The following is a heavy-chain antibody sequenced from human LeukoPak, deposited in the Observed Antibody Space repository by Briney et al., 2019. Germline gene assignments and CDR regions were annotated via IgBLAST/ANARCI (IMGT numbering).Heavy chain of an antibody. CDR3: AREDYGGNSGY. Sequence: PGGSLRLSCAASGFTFSSYWMHWVRQAPGKGLVWVSRINSDGSSTSYADPVKGRFTISRDNAKNTLYLQMNSLRAEDTAVYYCAREDYGGNSGYWGQGTLVTVSS. CDR2: INSDGSST. CDR1: GFTFSSYW. J-gene: IGHJ4*02. D-gene: IGHD4-23*01. V-gene: IGHV3-74*01.